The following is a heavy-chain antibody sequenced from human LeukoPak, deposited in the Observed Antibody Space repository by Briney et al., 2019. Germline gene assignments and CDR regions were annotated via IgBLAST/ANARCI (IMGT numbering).Heavy chain of an antibody. Sequence: PSETLSLTCTVSGGSVSRGSYYWSWIRQPPGKGLEWIGYIYYSGSTNYNASRKSRVTISVDTSKNQFSLKLSSVTAADTAVYYCARDPRSSGYCSGGSCSDWFDPWGQGTLVTVSS. CDR1: GGSVSRGSYY. J-gene: IGHJ5*02. D-gene: IGHD2-15*01. CDR2: IYYSGST. V-gene: IGHV4-61*01. CDR3: ARDPRSSGYCSGGSCSDWFDP.